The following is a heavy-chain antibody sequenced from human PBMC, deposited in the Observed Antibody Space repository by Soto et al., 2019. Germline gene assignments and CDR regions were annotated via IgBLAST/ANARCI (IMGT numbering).Heavy chain of an antibody. J-gene: IGHJ3*02. CDR3: AKDFVSRNSVYNHFEI. V-gene: IGHV3-23*01. CDR2: ISGSGGST. CDR1: GFTFSSYA. Sequence: GGSLRLSCAASGFTFSSYAMSWVRQAPGKGLEWVSAISGSGGSTYYADSVKGRFTISRDNSKNTLYLRMNSLRAEDTAVYYCAKDFVSRNSVYNHFEIWGPGTMVTVSS. D-gene: IGHD1-1*01.